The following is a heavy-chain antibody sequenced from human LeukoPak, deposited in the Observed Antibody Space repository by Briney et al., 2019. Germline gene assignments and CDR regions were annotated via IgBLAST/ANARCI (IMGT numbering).Heavy chain of an antibody. Sequence: PSQTLSLTCTVSGGSISSGSYYWSWIRQPAGKGLEWIGRIYTSGSTNYNPSLKSRVTISVDTSKNQFSLKLSSVTAADTAVYYCARAGGSGSPYDTNWFDPWGQGTLVTVSS. CDR3: ARAGGSGSPYDTNWFDP. CDR1: GGSISSGSYY. CDR2: IYTSGST. J-gene: IGHJ5*02. D-gene: IGHD3-10*01. V-gene: IGHV4-61*02.